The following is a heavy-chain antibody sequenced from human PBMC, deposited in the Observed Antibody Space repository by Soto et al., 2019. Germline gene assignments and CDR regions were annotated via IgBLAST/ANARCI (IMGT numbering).Heavy chain of an antibody. CDR3: ATYHAGIVYACDY. CDR2: ISSSGDTT. Sequence: GGSLRLSCAASGFTFSSHVMSWVRQAPGRGLEWVSGISSSGDTTYYADSVKGRFTISRDNSKNTLYLQMHSLGADDTAVYHCATYHAGIVYACDYWGQGALVTVSS. J-gene: IGHJ4*02. V-gene: IGHV3-23*01. CDR1: GFTFSSHV. D-gene: IGHD3-22*01.